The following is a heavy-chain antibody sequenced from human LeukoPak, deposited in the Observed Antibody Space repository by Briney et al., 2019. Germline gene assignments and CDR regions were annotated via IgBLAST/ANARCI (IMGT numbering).Heavy chain of an antibody. CDR3: ARVGSDGGYYFDY. CDR1: GFTFSSYS. CDR2: ISSSSYI. Sequence: GGSLRLSCAASGFTFSSYSMNWVRQAPGKGLEWVSSISSSSYIYYADSVKGRFTISRDNAKNSLYLQMNSLRAEDTAVYYCARVGSDGGYYFDYWGQGTLVTVSS. J-gene: IGHJ4*02. D-gene: IGHD2-15*01. V-gene: IGHV3-21*01.